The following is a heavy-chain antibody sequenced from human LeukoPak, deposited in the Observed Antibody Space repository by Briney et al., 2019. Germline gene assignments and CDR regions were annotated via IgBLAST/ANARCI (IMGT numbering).Heavy chain of an antibody. D-gene: IGHD3-3*01. Sequence: GGSLRLSCVASGFTFSSYWMHWVRQDPRKGLVWVSRINGDGRNINYADSVRGRFTISRDNSKNTLCLQMNSLRPEDTAVYYCAKDGHITIFGVAQGMDVWGKGTTVTVSS. CDR2: INGDGRNI. CDR3: AKDGHITIFGVAQGMDV. CDR1: GFTFSSYW. J-gene: IGHJ6*03. V-gene: IGHV3-74*01.